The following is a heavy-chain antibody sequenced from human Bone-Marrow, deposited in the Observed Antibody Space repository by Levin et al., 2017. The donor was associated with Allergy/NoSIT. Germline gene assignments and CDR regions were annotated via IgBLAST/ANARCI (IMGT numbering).Heavy chain of an antibody. CDR1: GFSLATDEVG. CDR3: VHHSVGGWFDS. V-gene: IGHV2-5*02. J-gene: IGHJ5*01. CDR2: VYWDDDQ. D-gene: IGHD3-16*01. Sequence: SGPTLVKPTQTLTLTCTFSGFSLATDEVGVGWIRQPPGEAPEWLASVYWDDDQRYSPSLENRLTISKDNSKKQVFLTMVNMDPLDTATYYCVHHSVGGWFDSWGQGIPVTVSS.